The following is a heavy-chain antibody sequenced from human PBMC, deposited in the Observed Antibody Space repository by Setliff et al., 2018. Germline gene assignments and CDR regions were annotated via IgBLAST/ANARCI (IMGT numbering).Heavy chain of an antibody. Sequence: SETLSLTCTVSGDSINSYPYYWSWIRQPAGQGLEWIGQIYTSWSTNYNPSLKSRVTISVDTSKNQFSLKLSSVTAADTAVYYCARMSGFLYIDVWGKGTTVTVSS. D-gene: IGHD3-3*01. V-gene: IGHV4-61*09. CDR3: ARMSGFLYIDV. CDR2: IYTSWST. CDR1: GDSINSYPYY. J-gene: IGHJ6*03.